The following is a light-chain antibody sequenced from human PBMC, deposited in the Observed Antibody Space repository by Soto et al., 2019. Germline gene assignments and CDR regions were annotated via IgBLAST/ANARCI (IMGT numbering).Light chain of an antibody. J-gene: IGKJ5*01. CDR2: DTS. Sequence: IVMTQSPATLSMSPGERVTLSCRASQSVSGNLAWYQQKLGQAPRLLIYDTSTRSTVIPARLSGIGSGTEITLTIGRLQSEDFAVYYCQQYHNWPTFGQGTRLEIK. V-gene: IGKV3-15*01. CDR1: QSVSGN. CDR3: QQYHNWPT.